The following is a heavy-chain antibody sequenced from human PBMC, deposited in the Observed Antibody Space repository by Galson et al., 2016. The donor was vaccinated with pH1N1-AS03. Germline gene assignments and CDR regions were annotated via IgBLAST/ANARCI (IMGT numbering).Heavy chain of an antibody. CDR2: IKSQSYGGTP. D-gene: IGHD3-3*01. CDR3: GRELWGGCEY. V-gene: IGHV3-15*01. CDR1: GFTFSNAW. J-gene: IGHJ4*02. Sequence: SLRLSCAASGFTFSNAWIIWVRQAPGKGLEWVGRIKSQSYGGTPDYGAPVKGRFTISRDNAKNSLDLQMNSLRAEDTAVYYCGRELWGGCEYWGQGTLVTVSS.